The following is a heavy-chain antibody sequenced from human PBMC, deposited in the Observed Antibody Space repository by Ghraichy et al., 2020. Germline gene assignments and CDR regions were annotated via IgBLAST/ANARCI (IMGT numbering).Heavy chain of an antibody. J-gene: IGHJ4*02. CDR3: AAMTTMVTPFDY. CDR1: GFTFSSYA. V-gene: IGHV3-23*01. CDR2: ISGSGGST. Sequence: GGSLRLSCAASGFTFSSYAMSWVRQAPGKGLEWVSDISGSGGSTYYADSVRGRFTISRDNSKNTLYLQMNSLRAEDTAVYYCAAMTTMVTPFDYWGQGTLVTVSS. D-gene: IGHD4-23*01.